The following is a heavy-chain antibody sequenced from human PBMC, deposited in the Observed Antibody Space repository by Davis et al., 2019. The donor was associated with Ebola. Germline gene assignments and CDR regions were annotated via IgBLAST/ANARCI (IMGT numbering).Heavy chain of an antibody. J-gene: IGHJ4*02. D-gene: IGHD2-2*01. CDR1: GFTFSSYA. Sequence: GESLKISCAASGFTFSSYAMHWVRQAPGKGLEWVAVISYDGSNKYYADSVKGRFTISRDNSNNMLYLQMNNLRVEDTALYYCVQGTTSCHVWGQGTLVTVSS. CDR2: ISYDGSNK. V-gene: IGHV3-30-3*01. CDR3: VQGTTSCHV.